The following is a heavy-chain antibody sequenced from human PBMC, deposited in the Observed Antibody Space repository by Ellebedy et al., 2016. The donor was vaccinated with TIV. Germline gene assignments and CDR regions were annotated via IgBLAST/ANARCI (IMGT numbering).Heavy chain of an antibody. D-gene: IGHD2-15*01. V-gene: IGHV1-2*04. CDR1: GYILTGYY. Sequence: AASVKVSCKASGYILTGYYMHWVRQAPGQGLEWMGWISFDSGDTNYAQKFQGWVTMTRDTSSRTVYMELRSLKSDDTAMYYCARSGYYYGLDVWGQGTTVTVSS. CDR3: ARSGYYYGLDV. J-gene: IGHJ6*02. CDR2: ISFDSGDT.